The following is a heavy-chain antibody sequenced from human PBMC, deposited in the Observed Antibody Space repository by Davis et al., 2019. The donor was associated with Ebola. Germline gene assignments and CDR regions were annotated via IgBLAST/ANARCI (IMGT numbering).Heavy chain of an antibody. Sequence: GSLRLSCAASGFTFSSYSMNWVRQAPGKGLEWIGSIHYGGSTYYTPSLKSRVIISVDTSRKQFSLNLSSVTAADTAIYYCARLSSSVAGLYWGQGILVTVSS. J-gene: IGHJ4*02. CDR2: IHYGGST. V-gene: IGHV4-39*01. CDR1: GFTFSSYSMN. CDR3: ARLSSSVAGLY. D-gene: IGHD6-19*01.